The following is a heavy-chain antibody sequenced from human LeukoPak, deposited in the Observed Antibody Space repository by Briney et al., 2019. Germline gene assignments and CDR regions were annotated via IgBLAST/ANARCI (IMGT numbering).Heavy chain of an antibody. CDR1: GFTFSSYG. J-gene: IGHJ4*02. D-gene: IGHD3-10*01. Sequence: GGSLRLSCAASGFTFSSYGMSWVRQAPGKGLEWVSSISSSSSYIYYADSVKGRFTISRDNAKNSLYLQMNSLRAEDTAVYYCARDERGEAVSGSSDYWGQGTLVTVSS. CDR3: ARDERGEAVSGSSDY. CDR2: ISSSSSYI. V-gene: IGHV3-21*01.